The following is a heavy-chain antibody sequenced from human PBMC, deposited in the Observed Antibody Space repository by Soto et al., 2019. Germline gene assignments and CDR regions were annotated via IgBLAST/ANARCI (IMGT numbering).Heavy chain of an antibody. D-gene: IGHD1-1*01. J-gene: IGHJ4*02. CDR3: AQRPSTAPGSFDY. V-gene: IGHV2-5*05. Sequence: QITLKESGPTLVKPTQTLTLTCSFSGSSLSTNGVGVAWIRQPPGKALEWLALIYWDDDRRYDPSLKSRLTITTYTSKIQMVLTMPNMDPVDTATSYCAQRPSTAPGSFDYWGQGTLVTVSS. CDR1: GSSLSTNGVG. CDR2: IYWDDDR.